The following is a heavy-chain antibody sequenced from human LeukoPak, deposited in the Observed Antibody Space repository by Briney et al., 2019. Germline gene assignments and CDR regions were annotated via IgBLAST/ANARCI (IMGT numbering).Heavy chain of an antibody. D-gene: IGHD3-22*01. CDR3: ARDLDPYYYDSSGYYSFFDY. CDR1: GYTFTSYG. V-gene: IGHV1-18*01. Sequence: GASVKVSCKASGYTFTSYGISWVRQAPGQGLEWMGWISAYNGNTNYAQKLQGRVTMTTDTSTSTAYMELRSLRSDDTAMYYCARDLDPYYYDSSGYYSFFDYWGQGTLVTVSS. J-gene: IGHJ4*02. CDR2: ISAYNGNT.